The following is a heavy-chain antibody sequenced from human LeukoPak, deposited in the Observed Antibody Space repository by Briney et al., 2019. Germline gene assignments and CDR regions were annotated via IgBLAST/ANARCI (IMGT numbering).Heavy chain of an antibody. Sequence: ASVKVSCKASGYTFTSYYRHWVRQAPGQGLEWMGIIIPSSGSTSYAQKFQGRVTMTSDTSTSTVYMELSSLRSEDTAVYYCASERSGGTWFDPWGQGTLVTVSS. CDR2: IIPSSGST. CDR3: ASERSGGTWFDP. J-gene: IGHJ5*02. CDR1: GYTFTSYY. V-gene: IGHV1-46*01. D-gene: IGHD2-15*01.